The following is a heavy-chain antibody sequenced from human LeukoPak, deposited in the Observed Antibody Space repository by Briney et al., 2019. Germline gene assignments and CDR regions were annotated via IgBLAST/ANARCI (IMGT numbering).Heavy chain of an antibody. Sequence: GGSLRLSCVTSEFTFSTYGIHWVRQAPGKGLEWVAFIRYDGSNKYYADSVKGRFTISRDNSKNTLYLQMNSLRIEDTAVYHCAKDPSLLWFGELSFYGFDPWGQGTLVTVSS. CDR1: EFTFSTYG. CDR2: IRYDGSNK. J-gene: IGHJ5*02. D-gene: IGHD3-10*01. V-gene: IGHV3-30*02. CDR3: AKDPSLLWFGELSFYGFDP.